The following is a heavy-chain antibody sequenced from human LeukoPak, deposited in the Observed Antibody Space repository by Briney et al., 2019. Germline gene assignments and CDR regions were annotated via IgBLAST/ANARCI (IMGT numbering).Heavy chain of an antibody. J-gene: IGHJ3*02. CDR1: GFTFSSYG. CDR3: ARDPNDAFDI. Sequence: GGTLRLSCAASGFTFSSYGMSWVRQAPGKGLEWVSSISSSSSYIYYADSVKGRFTISRDNAKNSLYLQMNSLRAEDTAVYYCARDPNDAFDIWGQGTMVTVSS. CDR2: ISSSSSYI. V-gene: IGHV3-21*01.